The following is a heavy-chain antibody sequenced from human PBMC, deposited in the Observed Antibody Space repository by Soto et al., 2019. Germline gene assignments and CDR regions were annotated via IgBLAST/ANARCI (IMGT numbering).Heavy chain of an antibody. CDR3: AKWGAASPG. Sequence: ESGGGVVQPGRSLRLSCAASGFTFSSYGMHWVRQAPGKGLEWVAVISYGGSNKYYADSVKGRFTISRDNSKNTLYLQMNGLRAEDTAVYYCAKWGAASPGWGQGTQVTVSS. CDR2: ISYGGSNK. V-gene: IGHV3-30*18. D-gene: IGHD3-16*01. CDR1: GFTFSSYG. J-gene: IGHJ4*02.